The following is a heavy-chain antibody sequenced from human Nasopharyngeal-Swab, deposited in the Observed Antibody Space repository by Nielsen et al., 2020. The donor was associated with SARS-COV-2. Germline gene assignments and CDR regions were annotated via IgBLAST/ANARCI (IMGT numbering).Heavy chain of an antibody. CDR1: GVSFSGYH. V-gene: IGHV4-34*01. CDR2: ITRSGNT. Sequence: SETLSLTCSLNGVSFSGYHWGWIRQSPGKGLEWIGDITRSGNTNYNPALKSQVTMSVATSKDEFSLKLTSVTAANTAIYFCARVNNGGGLVPASYSFFMDVWGKGTSVAVSS. CDR3: ARVNNGGGLVPASYSFFMDV. D-gene: IGHD2-2*01. J-gene: IGHJ6*03.